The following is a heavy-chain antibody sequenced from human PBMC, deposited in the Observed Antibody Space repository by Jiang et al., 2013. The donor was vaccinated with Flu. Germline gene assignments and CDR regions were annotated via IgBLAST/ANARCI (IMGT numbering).Heavy chain of an antibody. V-gene: IGHV1-2*04. CDR2: INPNSGGT. D-gene: IGHD2-21*01. CDR3: ARAPRDYCGGDCYNFDY. J-gene: IGHJ4*02. CDR1: YY. Sequence: YYMHWVRQAPGQGLEWMGWINPNSGGTNYAQKFQGWVTMTRDTSISTAYMELSRLRSDDTAVYYCARAPRDYCGGDCYNFDYWGQGTLVTVSS.